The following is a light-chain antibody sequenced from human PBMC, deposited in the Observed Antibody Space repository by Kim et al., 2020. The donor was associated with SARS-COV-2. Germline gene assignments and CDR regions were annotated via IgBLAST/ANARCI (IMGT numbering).Light chain of an antibody. CDR1: QSVSSY. CDR3: QQCGNWPWT. Sequence: EIVLTQSPATLSLSPGERATLSCRASQSVSSYLAWYQQKPGQAPRLLIYDASNRAAGIPARFSGSGSGTDFTLTISSLEPEDFAVYYCQQCGNWPWTSGGGTKVDIK. J-gene: IGKJ4*02. V-gene: IGKV3-11*01. CDR2: DAS.